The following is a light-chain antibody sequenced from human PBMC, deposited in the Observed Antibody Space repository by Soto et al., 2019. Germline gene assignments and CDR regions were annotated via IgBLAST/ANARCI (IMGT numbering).Light chain of an antibody. J-gene: IGKJ1*01. V-gene: IGKV3-15*01. CDR1: QTIDTN. CDR2: GAS. CDR3: KKNNNSPPWT. Sequence: EIVMTQSPGTLSVSPGERATLSCRASQTIDTNLAWYQQKPGQSPRLLIFGASTRAPGIPARLSGIGSGTDFSPTITSRQSEDFAFYSSKKNNNSPPWTPDKGTRVKI.